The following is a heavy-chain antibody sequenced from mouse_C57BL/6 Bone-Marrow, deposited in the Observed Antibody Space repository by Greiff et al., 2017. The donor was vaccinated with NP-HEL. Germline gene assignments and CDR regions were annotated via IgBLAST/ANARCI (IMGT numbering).Heavy chain of an antibody. J-gene: IGHJ2*01. V-gene: IGHV1-61*01. Sequence: QVHVKQPGAELVRPGSSVKLSCKASGYTFTSYWMDWVKQRPGQGLEWIGNIYPSDSETHYNQKFKDKATLTVDKSSSTAYMQLSSLTSEDSAVYYCARNDGYFYFDYWGQGTTLTVSS. CDR1: GYTFTSYW. D-gene: IGHD2-3*01. CDR3: ARNDGYFYFDY. CDR2: IYPSDSET.